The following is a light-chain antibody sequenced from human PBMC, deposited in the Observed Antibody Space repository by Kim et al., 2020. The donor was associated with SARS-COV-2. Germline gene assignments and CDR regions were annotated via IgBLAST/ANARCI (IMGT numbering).Light chain of an antibody. CDR1: SSNIGSNY. V-gene: IGLV1-47*01. CDR2: RNN. Sequence: GQRGTHSYYGSSSNIGSNYVYWYQQLPGTAPKLLIYRNNQRPSGVPDRFSGSKSGTSASLAISGLRSEDEADYYCAAWDDSLSGPVFGGGTQLTVL. CDR3: AAWDDSLSGPV. J-gene: IGLJ2*01.